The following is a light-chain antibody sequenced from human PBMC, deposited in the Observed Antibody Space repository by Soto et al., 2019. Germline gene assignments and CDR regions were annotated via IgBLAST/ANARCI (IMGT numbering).Light chain of an antibody. CDR2: AAS. V-gene: IGKV1-6*01. Sequence: ALQLTQSPSSLSASVGDRVTITCRASQDIRSALGWYQQKPGKVPKLLIYAASSLQSGVPSRFSGSGSGTDFTLTISSLQPEDFATYYCLQDYNYPWTFGQGTKVDIK. J-gene: IGKJ1*01. CDR1: QDIRSA. CDR3: LQDYNYPWT.